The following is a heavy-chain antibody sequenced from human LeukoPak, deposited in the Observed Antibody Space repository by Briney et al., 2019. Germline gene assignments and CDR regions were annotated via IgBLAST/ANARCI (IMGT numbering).Heavy chain of an antibody. CDR1: GYSISRGYY. Sequence: SETLSLTCTVSGYSISRGYYWGWIRQSPGKGLEWIGSIYHSESTYYNPSLSSRVTMSVDTSKNQFSLKLSSVTAADTAVYYCARVDGVVPAAQYAFDIWGQGTMVTVSS. V-gene: IGHV4-38-2*02. J-gene: IGHJ3*02. CDR3: ARVDGVVPAAQYAFDI. CDR2: IYHSEST. D-gene: IGHD2-2*01.